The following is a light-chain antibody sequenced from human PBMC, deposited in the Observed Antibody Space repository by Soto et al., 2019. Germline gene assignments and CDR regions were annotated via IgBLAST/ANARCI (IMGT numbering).Light chain of an antibody. CDR3: QSYDTSLSGSI. J-gene: IGLJ2*01. Sequence: QSVLTQPPSVSGAPGQRVTISCTGSSSNIGGGYDVHWYKQFPGTAPKLLIYGNSNRPSGVPDRISGSKSGTSASLAITGLQAEDEADYYCQSYDTSLSGSIFGGGTKLTVL. V-gene: IGLV1-40*01. CDR1: SSNIGGGYD. CDR2: GNS.